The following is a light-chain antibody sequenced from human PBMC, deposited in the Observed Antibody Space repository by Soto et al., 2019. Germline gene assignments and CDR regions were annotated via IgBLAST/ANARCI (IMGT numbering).Light chain of an antibody. J-gene: IGKJ2*01. CDR3: QQSFITPST. CDR2: AAS. V-gene: IGKV1-39*01. Sequence: DIQMTQSPSSLSASVGDRITITCRASQSISSYLNWYQQKPGKAPNLLIYAASSLQSWVPSRFSGSGSGTDFTLTISSLQPEDFAVYFCQQSFITPSTFGQGTKLEIK. CDR1: QSISSY.